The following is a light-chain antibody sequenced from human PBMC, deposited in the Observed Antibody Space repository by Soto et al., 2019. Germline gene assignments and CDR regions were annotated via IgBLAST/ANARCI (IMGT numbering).Light chain of an antibody. CDR2: AAS. Sequence: DIQMTQSPSSLSASVGDRVTITCRASQSISRWLNWYQQKPGKAPKLLIYAASSLQSGVPSRFSGSGSGTDFTLTIRSLQPEDFATYYCQQNYSPPPITFGQGTRLEIK. CDR3: QQNYSPPPIT. V-gene: IGKV1-39*01. J-gene: IGKJ5*01. CDR1: QSISRW.